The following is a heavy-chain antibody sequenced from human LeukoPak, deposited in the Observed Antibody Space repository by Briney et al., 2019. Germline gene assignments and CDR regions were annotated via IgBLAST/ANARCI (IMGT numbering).Heavy chain of an antibody. V-gene: IGHV3-74*01. CDR2: IDHDGINT. CDR3: AGGSPDCGGDCYLY. Sequence: SGGSLRLSCAASGFTFSTYWMHWVRQAPGKGLVWVSRIDHDGINTYYADSVKGRFTISRDNAKNTLYLRMNSLRAEDTAVYYCAGGSPDCGGDCYLYWGQGTLVTVSS. J-gene: IGHJ4*02. CDR1: GFTFSTYW. D-gene: IGHD2-21*02.